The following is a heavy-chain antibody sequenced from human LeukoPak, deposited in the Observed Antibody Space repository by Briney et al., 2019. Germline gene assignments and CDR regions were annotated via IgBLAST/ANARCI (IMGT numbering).Heavy chain of an antibody. D-gene: IGHD3-22*01. CDR3: ARGLDSRKLGY. Sequence: PSETLSLTCTVSGASFNSDDQYWNWIRQSPGKGLEWIGSIHPSGMLYNNPSLESRVTMSRDTSKNQFSLNLNSVTAADTVVYFCARGLDSRKLGYWGQGILVTVSS. J-gene: IGHJ4*02. CDR1: GASFNSDDQY. V-gene: IGHV4-31*03. CDR2: IHPSGML.